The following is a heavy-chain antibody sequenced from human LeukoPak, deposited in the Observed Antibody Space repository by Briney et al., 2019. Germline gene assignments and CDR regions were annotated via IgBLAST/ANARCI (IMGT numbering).Heavy chain of an antibody. Sequence: SWVRQHPGKGLEWIGYIYYSGSTYYNPSLKSRVIISIDTSKNQFSPKLSSVTAADTAVYYCARSGYCGGDCGTDTNWFDPWGQGTLVTVSS. CDR2: IYYSGST. V-gene: IGHV4-31*02. CDR3: ARSGYCGGDCGTDTNWFDP. D-gene: IGHD2-21*02. J-gene: IGHJ5*02.